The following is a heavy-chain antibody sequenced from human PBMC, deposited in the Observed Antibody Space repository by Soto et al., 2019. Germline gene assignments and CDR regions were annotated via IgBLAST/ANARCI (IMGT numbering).Heavy chain of an antibody. J-gene: IGHJ6*02. CDR2: INAGNGNT. CDR3: ARVGAGIVGGMDV. Sequence: QVQLVQSGAEVKKPGASVKVSCKASGYTFTRYAMHWVRQAPGQRPEWMGWINAGNGNTKYSQKFQGRVTITRDTSASTAYMELSSLRSEDTAVYYCARVGAGIVGGMDVWGQGTTFTVSS. V-gene: IGHV1-3*01. D-gene: IGHD2-15*01. CDR1: GYTFTRYA.